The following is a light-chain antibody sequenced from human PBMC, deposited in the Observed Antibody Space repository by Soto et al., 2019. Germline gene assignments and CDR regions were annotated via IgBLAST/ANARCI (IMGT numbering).Light chain of an antibody. V-gene: IGKV3-20*01. CDR3: QQYDTSPP. J-gene: IGKJ4*01. Sequence: EIVLTQSPGTLSLSPGERATLSCRASQSVSSSYLAWYQQKPGQAPRLLIYGASSRATGIPDRFSGSGSGTDFTLTISRLEPEDFAVYYCQQYDTSPPVGGGTKVDIK. CDR1: QSVSSSY. CDR2: GAS.